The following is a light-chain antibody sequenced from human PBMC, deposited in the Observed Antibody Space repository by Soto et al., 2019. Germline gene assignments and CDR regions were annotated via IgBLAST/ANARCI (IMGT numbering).Light chain of an antibody. CDR1: SSDVGGYNY. Sequence: QSALTQPRSVSGSPGQSVTISCTGTSSDVGGYNYVSWYQQHPGKAPKLIIYDVSKRPSGVPDRFSGSRSGNTASLTISGLQAEDEADYYCCSCAGSQTWVFGGGTKLTVL. J-gene: IGLJ3*02. CDR3: CSCAGSQTWV. CDR2: DVS. V-gene: IGLV2-11*01.